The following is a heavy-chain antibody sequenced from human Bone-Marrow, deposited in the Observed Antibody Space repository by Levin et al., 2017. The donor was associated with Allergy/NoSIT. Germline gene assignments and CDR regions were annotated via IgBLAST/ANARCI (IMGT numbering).Heavy chain of an antibody. V-gene: IGHV4-59*08. Sequence: SQTLSLTCTVSGDSIKSFYWSWIRQYPGKGLEWIGYLYYSGSTNYNPSLKSRVTISVDTSKSQIALRVSSVTAADTAVYYCAGTVRGVVAPIEHWGQGKLVTVSS. J-gene: IGHJ4*02. CDR2: LYYSGST. D-gene: IGHD3-10*01. CDR3: AGTVRGVVAPIEH. CDR1: GDSIKSFY.